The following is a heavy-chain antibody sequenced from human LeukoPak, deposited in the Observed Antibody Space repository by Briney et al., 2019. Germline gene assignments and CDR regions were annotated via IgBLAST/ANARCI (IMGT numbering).Heavy chain of an antibody. CDR1: GGSFSGYY. Sequence: SETLSLTCAVYGGSFSGYYWNWIRQPPGKGLEWIGEINHSGSTNYNPSLKSRVTISVDTSKNQFSLKLSSVTAADTAVYYCARSNRGIVVVPAAPPGGYYYGMDVWGQGTTVTVSS. V-gene: IGHV4-34*01. D-gene: IGHD2-2*01. CDR3: ARSNRGIVVVPAAPPGGYYYGMDV. J-gene: IGHJ6*02. CDR2: INHSGST.